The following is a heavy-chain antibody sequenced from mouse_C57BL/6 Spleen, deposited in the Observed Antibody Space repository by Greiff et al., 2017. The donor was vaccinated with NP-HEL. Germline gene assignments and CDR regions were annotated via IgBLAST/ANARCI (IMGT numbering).Heavy chain of an antibody. CDR1: GYTFTDYE. CDR2: IDPETGGT. J-gene: IGHJ2*01. Sequence: VKVVESGAELVRPGASVTLSCKASGYTFTDYEMHWVKQTPVHGLEWIGAIDPETGGTAYNQKFKGKAILTADKSSSTAYMELRSLTSEDSAVYYCTRERGNYLYFDYWGQGTTLTVSS. V-gene: IGHV1-15*01. CDR3: TRERGNYLYFDY. D-gene: IGHD2-1*01.